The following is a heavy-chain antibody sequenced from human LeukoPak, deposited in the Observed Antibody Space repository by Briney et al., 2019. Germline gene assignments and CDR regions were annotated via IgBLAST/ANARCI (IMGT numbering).Heavy chain of an antibody. J-gene: IGHJ6*03. CDR2: IHTSGST. CDR3: ATTDRVAVTGKNYYYYYMDV. Sequence: KASETLSLTCTVSGGSIITYYWSWIRQPPGKGLEWIGRIHTSGSTNYNPSLKSRVSISVDTSKSQLSLKLTSVTAADTAVYYCATTDRVAVTGKNYYYYYMDVWGKGTTVTVSS. V-gene: IGHV4-4*07. CDR1: GGSIITYY. D-gene: IGHD6-19*01.